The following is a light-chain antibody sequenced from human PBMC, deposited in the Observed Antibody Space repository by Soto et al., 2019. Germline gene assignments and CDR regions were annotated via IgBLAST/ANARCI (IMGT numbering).Light chain of an antibody. V-gene: IGLV2-18*01. CDR1: STDFVSYNR. Sequence: ALTQPPSVSGSPGQSVTISCTGTSTDFVSYNRVSWYQQPPGTAPKLIIYEASNRPSGVPDRFSGSKSGNTASLTISGLQAADEADYYCSLYTSENTYVFGTGTKV. CDR2: EAS. J-gene: IGLJ1*01. CDR3: SLYTSENTYV.